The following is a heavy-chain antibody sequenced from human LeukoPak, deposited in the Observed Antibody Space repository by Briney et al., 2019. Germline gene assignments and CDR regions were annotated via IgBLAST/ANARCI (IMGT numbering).Heavy chain of an antibody. Sequence: ASVKVSCKASGYTFTSYGISWGRRAPGQGLEGMGWISAYNGNTNYAQKLQGRVTMTTDTSTSTAYMELRSLRSDDTAVYYCARAGVTIFGVVISVGWGNYYMDVWGKGTTVTVSS. D-gene: IGHD3-3*01. J-gene: IGHJ6*03. CDR2: ISAYNGNT. V-gene: IGHV1-18*01. CDR3: ARAGVTIFGVVISVGWGNYYMDV. CDR1: GYTFTSYG.